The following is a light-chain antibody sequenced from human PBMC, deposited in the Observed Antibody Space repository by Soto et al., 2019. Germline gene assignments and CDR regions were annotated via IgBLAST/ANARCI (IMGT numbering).Light chain of an antibody. CDR2: EIN. J-gene: IGLJ3*02. Sequence: QSVLTQPPSVSAAPGQMVTISCSGSTSNIAYNYVSWYQQLPGTAPKLLIYEINKRPSGISDRFSASKSGTSATLAITGLQTGDESHYYCGTWDNRLSVVVFGGGTKVTVL. CDR3: GTWDNRLSVVV. V-gene: IGLV1-51*01. CDR1: TSNIAYNY.